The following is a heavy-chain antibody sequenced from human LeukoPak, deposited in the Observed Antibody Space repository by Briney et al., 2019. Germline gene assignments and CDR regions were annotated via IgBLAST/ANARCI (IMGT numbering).Heavy chain of an antibody. J-gene: IGHJ4*02. CDR3: AKDNGSGSYYTSYFDY. V-gene: IGHV3-30*18. D-gene: IGHD3-10*01. Sequence: PGGSLRLSCAASGFTFSSYGMHWVRQAPAKGLEWVAVISYDGSYKYYADSVKGRFTISRDNSKNTLYLQMNSLRAEDTAVYYCAKDNGSGSYYTSYFDYWGQGTLVTVSS. CDR2: ISYDGSYK. CDR1: GFTFSSYG.